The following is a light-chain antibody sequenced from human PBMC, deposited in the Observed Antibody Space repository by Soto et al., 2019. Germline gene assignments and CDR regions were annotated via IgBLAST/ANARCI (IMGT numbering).Light chain of an antibody. CDR2: KAS. CDR1: QSIGNW. J-gene: IGKJ3*01. CDR3: QQYNSYV. Sequence: DVQMTQTPSSLSASVGDRVILTCRASQSIGNWLAWYQQKPGKAPKLLIYKASSLESGVPTRFSGSGSGTDFTLTISSLQPGDFATYYCQQYNSYVFGPGTKVDIK. V-gene: IGKV1-5*03.